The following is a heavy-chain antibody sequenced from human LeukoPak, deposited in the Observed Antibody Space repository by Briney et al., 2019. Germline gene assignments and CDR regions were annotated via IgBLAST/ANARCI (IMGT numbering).Heavy chain of an antibody. D-gene: IGHD3-10*01. CDR1: GFTFSSYA. CDR3: ARGTRGFDY. CDR2: ISSNRGST. J-gene: IGHJ4*02. Sequence: GGSLRLSCAASGFTFSSYAMHWVRQAPGKGLEYVSAISSNRGSTYYANSEKGRFTISRDNSKNTLYLQMGSLRAEDMAVYYCARGTRGFDYWGQGTLVTVSS. V-gene: IGHV3-64*01.